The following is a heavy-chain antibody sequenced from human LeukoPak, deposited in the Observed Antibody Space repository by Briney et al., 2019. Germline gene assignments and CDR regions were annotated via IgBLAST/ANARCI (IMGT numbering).Heavy chain of an antibody. J-gene: IGHJ4*02. CDR2: INPNTGGT. CDR3: ARDMGGTTPYVDY. V-gene: IGHV1-2*02. Sequence: ASVKVSCKASGYIFTGYYIHWVRQAPGQGLEWMGWINPNTGGTNYVQKFQGRVTTTGDTSIRTVYTELSRLRSEDTAVYYCARDMGGTTPYVDYWGQGTLVTVSS. CDR1: GYIFTGYY. D-gene: IGHD1-26*01.